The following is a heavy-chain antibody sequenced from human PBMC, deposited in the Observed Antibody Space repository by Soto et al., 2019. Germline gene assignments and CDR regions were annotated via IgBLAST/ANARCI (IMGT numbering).Heavy chain of an antibody. CDR1: GFTFSSYG. D-gene: IGHD3-3*01. J-gene: IGHJ4*02. CDR2: ISSDGSNK. CDR3: AKDSNDFWSGYYQQLQDSCFDY. V-gene: IGHV3-30*18. Sequence: QVQLVESGGGVVQPGRSLRLSCAASGFTFSSYGMHWVRQAPGKGLEWVAVISSDGSNKYYADSVKGRFTISRDNSTNTLYLQMNSLRAEDTAVHYFAKDSNDFWSGYYQQLQDSCFDYWGQGTLVTVSS.